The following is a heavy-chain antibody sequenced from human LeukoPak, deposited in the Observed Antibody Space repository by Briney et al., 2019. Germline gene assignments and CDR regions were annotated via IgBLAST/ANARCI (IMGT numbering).Heavy chain of an antibody. CDR1: GGSISSSNW. CDR3: ARVGLEWLLDYYYYYYMDV. V-gene: IGHV4-4*02. Sequence: SGTLSLTCAVSGGSISSSNWWSWVRQPPGKGLEWIGEIYHSGSTNYNPSLKSRVTISVDTSKNQFSLKLSSVTAADTAVYYCARVGLEWLLDYYYYYYMDVWGKGTTVTVSS. J-gene: IGHJ6*03. D-gene: IGHD3-3*01. CDR2: IYHSGST.